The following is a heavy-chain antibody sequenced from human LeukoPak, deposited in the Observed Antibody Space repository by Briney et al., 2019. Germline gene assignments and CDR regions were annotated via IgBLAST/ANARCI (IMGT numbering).Heavy chain of an antibody. CDR2: TYYRSKWYN. CDR3: ARGSHGSYYDCSGYYDPHYGMDV. Sequence: SQTLSLTCAISGDSVSSNSAAWNWIRQSPSRGLEWLGRTYYRSKWYNDYAVSVKSRITINPDTSKNQFSLQLNSVTPEDTAVYYCARGSHGSYYDCSGYYDPHYGMDVWGQGTTVTVSS. CDR1: GDSVSSNSAA. J-gene: IGHJ6*02. V-gene: IGHV6-1*01. D-gene: IGHD3-22*01.